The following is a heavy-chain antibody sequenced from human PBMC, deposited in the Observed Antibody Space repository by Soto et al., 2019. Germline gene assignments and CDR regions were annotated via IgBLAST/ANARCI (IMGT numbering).Heavy chain of an antibody. CDR1: GFILSDYH. CDR3: ARDELAIKYMWFDP. D-gene: IGHD1-26*01. V-gene: IGHV3-11*01. J-gene: IGHJ5*02. CDR2: ITSRGETT. Sequence: GGSLRLSCAASGFILSDYHMSWIRQAPGKGLEWISYITSRGETTYYADSVKGRFTISRDNAMNSLYLQMDSLRADDTAIYYCARDELAIKYMWFDPWGQGTLVTVSS.